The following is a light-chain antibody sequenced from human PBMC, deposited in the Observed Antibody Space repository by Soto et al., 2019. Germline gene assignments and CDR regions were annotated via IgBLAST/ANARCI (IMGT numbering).Light chain of an antibody. V-gene: IGLV2-14*01. CDR1: NSDIGGYNY. Sequence: QSALTQPASVSGSPGQSITISCTGTNSDIGGYNYVSWYQQYPGKAPKLIIFEVSHRPSGVSNRFSGSKSGNTASLTISGLQAEDEADYYCSTDTNTRTRVFGAGTKVTVL. CDR2: EVS. CDR3: STDTNTRTRV. J-gene: IGLJ3*02.